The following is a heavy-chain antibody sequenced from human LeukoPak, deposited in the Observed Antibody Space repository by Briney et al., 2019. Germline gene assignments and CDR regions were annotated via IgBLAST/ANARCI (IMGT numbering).Heavy chain of an antibody. CDR1: GGSFSGYY. D-gene: IGHD3-9*01. J-gene: IGHJ5*02. Sequence: EASETLSLTCAVYGGSFSGYYWSWIRQPPGKGLEWIGEINHSGSTNYNPSLKSRVTISVDTSKNQFSLKLSSVTAADTAVYYCARQAYDISTGSTNWFDPWGQGTLVTVSS. CDR3: ARQAYDISTGSTNWFDP. CDR2: INHSGST. V-gene: IGHV4-34*01.